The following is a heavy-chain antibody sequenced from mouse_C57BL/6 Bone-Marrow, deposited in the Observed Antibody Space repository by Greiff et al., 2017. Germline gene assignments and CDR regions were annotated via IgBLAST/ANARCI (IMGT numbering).Heavy chain of an antibody. V-gene: IGHV1-82*01. Sequence: VQVVESGPELVKPGASVKISCKASGYAFSSSWMNWVKQRPGKGLEWIGRIYPGDGDTNYNGKFKGKATLTADKSSSTAYMQRSSLTSEDSAVYYCERWPEWFAYWGQGALVTVSA. CDR1: GYAFSSSW. J-gene: IGHJ3*01. CDR3: ERWPEWFAY. CDR2: IYPGDGDT.